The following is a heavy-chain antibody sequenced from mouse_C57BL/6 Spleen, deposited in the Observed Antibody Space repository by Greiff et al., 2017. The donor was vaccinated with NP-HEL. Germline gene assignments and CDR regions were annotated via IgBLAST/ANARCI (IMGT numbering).Heavy chain of an antibody. D-gene: IGHD1-1*01. Sequence: QVQLQQPGAELVMPGASVKLSCKASGYTFTSYWMHWVKQRPGQGLEWIGEIDPSDSYTNYNQKFKGKSTLTVEKSSSTAYMQLSSLTSEDSAVYYCARGIDGSSPFAYWGQGTLVTVSA. CDR2: IDPSDSYT. CDR1: GYTFTSYW. V-gene: IGHV1-69*01. J-gene: IGHJ3*01. CDR3: ARGIDGSSPFAY.